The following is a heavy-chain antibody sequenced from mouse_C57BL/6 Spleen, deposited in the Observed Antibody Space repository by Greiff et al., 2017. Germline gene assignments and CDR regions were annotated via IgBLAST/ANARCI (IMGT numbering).Heavy chain of an antibody. D-gene: IGHD1-1*01. CDR2: IDPSDSPT. CDR3: ARPITTVVATDFDY. J-gene: IGHJ2*01. V-gene: IGHV1-59*01. CDR1: GYTFTSYW. Sequence: QVQLQQPGAELVRPGTSVKLSCKASGYTFTSYWMHWVKQRPGQGLEWIGVIDPSDSPTYYNQMFKGKATLTVDKSSSTAYMQLTSLTSEDSAVYYCARPITTVVATDFDYWGQGTTLTVSS.